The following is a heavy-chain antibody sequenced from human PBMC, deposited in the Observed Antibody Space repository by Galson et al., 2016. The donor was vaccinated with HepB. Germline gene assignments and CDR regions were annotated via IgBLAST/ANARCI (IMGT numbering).Heavy chain of an antibody. CDR2: IYRGGST. Sequence: SLRISCAVSGFTVNNNYMNWVRQAPGKGLEWVSVIYRGGSTHYADSVRGRFTTSRDNSKNTLYLQMTRLRAEDTAVHYCARDPVFYDSSGYPMRNYYGMDVWGQGTTVTVSS. CDR1: GFTVNNNY. D-gene: IGHD3-22*01. CDR3: ARDPVFYDSSGYPMRNYYGMDV. V-gene: IGHV3-53*01. J-gene: IGHJ6*02.